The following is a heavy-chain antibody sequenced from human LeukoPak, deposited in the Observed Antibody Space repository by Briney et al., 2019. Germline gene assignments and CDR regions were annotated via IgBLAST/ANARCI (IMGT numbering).Heavy chain of an antibody. Sequence: PGGSLRLSCAASGSTFSSYDMHWVRQATGKGLEWVSAIGTAGDTYYPGSVKGRFTISRENAKNSLYLQMNSLRAGDTAVYYCARAGYHYYYYGMDVWGQGTTVTVSS. CDR2: IGTAGDT. CDR3: ARAGYHYYYYGMDV. V-gene: IGHV3-13*01. D-gene: IGHD3-16*02. CDR1: GSTFSSYD. J-gene: IGHJ6*02.